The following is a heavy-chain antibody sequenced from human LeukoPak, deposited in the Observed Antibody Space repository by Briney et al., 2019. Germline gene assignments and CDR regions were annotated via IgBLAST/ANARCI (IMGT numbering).Heavy chain of an antibody. CDR3: ARRDGYEYFDY. V-gene: IGHV4-39*01. J-gene: IGHJ4*02. D-gene: IGHD5-24*01. CDR2: IYYSGST. Sequence: SETLSLTCTVSGGSISSSSYYWGWIRQPPGKGLEWIGNIYYSGSTYYNPSLKSRVTISVDTSKDQFSLKLSSVTAADTAVYYCARRDGYEYFDYWGQGTLVTVSS. CDR1: GGSISSSSYY.